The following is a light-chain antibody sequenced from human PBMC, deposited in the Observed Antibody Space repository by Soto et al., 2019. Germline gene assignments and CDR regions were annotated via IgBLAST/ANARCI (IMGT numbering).Light chain of an antibody. J-gene: IGKJ4*01. Sequence: DIQMTQSPSSLSASVGDRVTITCRASQSISSYLNWYQQKPGKAPKLLIYAASSLQSGVPSRFSASGSGTDFTLIISSLQPEDFATYYCQQSYSMPLTFGGGTKVDI. CDR1: QSISSY. CDR2: AAS. V-gene: IGKV1-39*01. CDR3: QQSYSMPLT.